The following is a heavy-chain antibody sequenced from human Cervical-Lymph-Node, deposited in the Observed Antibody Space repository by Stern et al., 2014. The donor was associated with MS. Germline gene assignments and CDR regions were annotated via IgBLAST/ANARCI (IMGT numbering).Heavy chain of an antibody. J-gene: IGHJ4*02. CDR1: GYTFTNYY. CDR2: INPNGSVT. V-gene: IGHV1-46*01. CDR3: TRAVGGVGRE. D-gene: IGHD3-16*01. Sequence: QLVQSGPEVKKPGASVMVSFKTSGYTFTNYYIHWVRQAPGQGLEWMGIINPNGSVTASAQKFQGRLTMTRDTSTTTVYMRLITLTSEDTAMYYCTRAVGGVGREWGQGTLVFVSS.